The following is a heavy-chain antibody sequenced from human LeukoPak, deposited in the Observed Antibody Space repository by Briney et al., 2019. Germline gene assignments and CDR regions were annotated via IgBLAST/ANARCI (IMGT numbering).Heavy chain of an antibody. V-gene: IGHV4-31*03. J-gene: IGHJ4*02. D-gene: IGHD2-15*01. CDR3: ARYYCSGDRCPGVDY. CDR1: GGSINSAGHY. CDR2: ISYSGSP. Sequence: KSSETLSLTCTVSGGSINSAGHYWTWIRHHPEKGLEWIGYISYSGSPYYNPSLKSRLAISLDTSKNQFSLRLNSVTAADTAVYYCARYYCSGDRCPGVDYWAQGTLVTVST.